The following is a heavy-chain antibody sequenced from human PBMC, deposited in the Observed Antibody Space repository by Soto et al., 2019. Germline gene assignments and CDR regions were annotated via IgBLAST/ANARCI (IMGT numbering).Heavy chain of an antibody. J-gene: IGHJ4*02. CDR3: ARQFCSSTSCYGYGSSWTSDY. D-gene: IGHD2-2*01. CDR1: GGSISSSSYY. Sequence: SETLSLTCTVSGGSISSSSYYWGWIRQPPGKGLEWIGSIYYSGSTYYNPSLKSRVTISVDTSKNQCSLKLSSVTAADTAVYYCARQFCSSTSCYGYGSSWTSDYWGQGTLVTVSS. V-gene: IGHV4-39*01. CDR2: IYYSGST.